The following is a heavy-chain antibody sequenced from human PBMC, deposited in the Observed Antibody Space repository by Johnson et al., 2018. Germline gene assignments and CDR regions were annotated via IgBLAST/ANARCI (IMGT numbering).Heavy chain of an antibody. J-gene: IGHJ6*02. D-gene: IGHD5-24*01. CDR2: IIWNSGNI. CDR3: WDNYVFPRSNYYNLDV. CDR1: GFTFDDNA. V-gene: IGHV3-9*01. Sequence: VQLGQAGGNLVQPGRSLRLSCAASGFTFDDNAMHWVRQVPGKGLECDSIIIWNSGNIDYADFVKGRFTVSRDNAKNSLYLQMNGHVLMCKRWARRWDNYVFPRSNYYNLDVWGQGTTVNVSS.